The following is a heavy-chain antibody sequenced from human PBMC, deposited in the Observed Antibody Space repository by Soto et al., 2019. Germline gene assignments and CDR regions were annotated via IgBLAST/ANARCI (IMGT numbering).Heavy chain of an antibody. CDR3: AKEVDYYGFGGGFDP. CDR1: GFTFSSYA. Sequence: GGSLRLSCAASGFTFSSYAMSWVRQAPGKGLEWVSAISGSGGSTYYADSGKGRFTISRDNSKNTLYLQMNSLRAEDTAVYYCAKEVDYYGFGGGFDPWGQGTLVTVSS. CDR2: ISGSGGST. D-gene: IGHD3-10*01. J-gene: IGHJ5*02. V-gene: IGHV3-23*01.